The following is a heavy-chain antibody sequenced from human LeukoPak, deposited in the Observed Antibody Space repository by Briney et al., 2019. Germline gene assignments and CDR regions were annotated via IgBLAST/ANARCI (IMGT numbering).Heavy chain of an antibody. CDR2: IKSKTDGGTT. CDR1: GFTVSNAW. J-gene: IGHJ4*02. V-gene: IGHV3-15*01. Sequence: GGSLRLSCAASGFTVSNAWMNWVRQGPGKGLEWVSRIKSKTDGGTTDYAAPVKGRFTISRDDSKNTLYLQMNSLKTEDTAVYYCTAYYYDTSGRLDWGQGTLVTVSS. D-gene: IGHD3-22*01. CDR3: TAYYYDTSGRLD.